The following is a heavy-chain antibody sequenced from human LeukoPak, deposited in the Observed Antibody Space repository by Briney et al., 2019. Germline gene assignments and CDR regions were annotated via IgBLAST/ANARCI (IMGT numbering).Heavy chain of an antibody. CDR2: IYYSGST. D-gene: IGHD3-22*01. Sequence: PSENLSLTCTVAAGSDSSGNYDRSWIRQPPCKGLDWIGYIYYSGSTNYNPSLKSRVTISVDTSKNQFSLRLSSVTAADTAVYYCARDPSGYFNYWGQGTLATVSS. CDR1: AGSDSSGNYD. V-gene: IGHV4-61*01. CDR3: ARDPSGYFNY. J-gene: IGHJ4*02.